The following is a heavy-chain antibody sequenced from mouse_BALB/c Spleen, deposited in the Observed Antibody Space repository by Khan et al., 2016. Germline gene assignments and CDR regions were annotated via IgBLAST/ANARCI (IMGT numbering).Heavy chain of an antibody. V-gene: IGHV4-1*02. CDR2: INPDSSTI. CDR3: ARFHCYGLFAY. CDR1: GFDFSRYW. Sequence: EVQLLESGGGLVQPGGSLKLPCAASGFDFSRYWMSWVRQAPGKGLEWIGEINPDSSTINYTASLKDKFIITSDYAKNTLYLQKSKVRTEDTALYYCARFHCYGLFAYWGQGTLVTVSA. J-gene: IGHJ3*01. D-gene: IGHD1-2*01.